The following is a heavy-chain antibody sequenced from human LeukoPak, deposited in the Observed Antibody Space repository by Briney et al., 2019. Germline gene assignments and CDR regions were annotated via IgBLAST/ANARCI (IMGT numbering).Heavy chain of an antibody. CDR1: GFNFDDFA. J-gene: IGHJ3*01. CDR3: ATALLGSGPIDDAFDL. D-gene: IGHD3-10*01. V-gene: IGHV3-9*01. Sequence: GGSLRLSCVAPGFNFDDFAMHWVRQAPGKGLEWVSGSSWNAEITHYADSVKGRFTISRDNAKNSLHLQMESLRPDDTALYYCATALLGSGPIDDAFDLWGQGTMVTVSS. CDR2: SSWNAEIT.